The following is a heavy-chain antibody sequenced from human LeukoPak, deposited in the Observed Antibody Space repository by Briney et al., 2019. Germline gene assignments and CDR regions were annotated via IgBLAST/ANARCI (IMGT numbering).Heavy chain of an antibody. CDR2: INPNSGGT. CDR3: ARTHICYDSSGYYYYFDY. CDR1: GYTFTGYY. Sequence: ASVKVSCKASGYTFTGYYMHWVRQAPGQGLEWMGRINPNSGGTNYAQKFQGRVTMTRDTSISTAYMELSRLRSDDTAVYYCARTHICYDSSGYYYYFDYWGQGTLLTVSS. D-gene: IGHD3-22*01. V-gene: IGHV1-2*06. J-gene: IGHJ4*02.